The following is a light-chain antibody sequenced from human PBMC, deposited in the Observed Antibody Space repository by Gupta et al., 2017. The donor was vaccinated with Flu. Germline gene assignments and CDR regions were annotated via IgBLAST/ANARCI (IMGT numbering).Light chain of an antibody. CDR3: QTWGTGNWV. V-gene: IGLV4-69*01. CDR1: SGHSSYA. Sequence: KLTGALSSGHSSYAIAWHQQHPEKGPRYLMKVNSDGSHSKGGGIPDRFSGSSSGAERYLTISSRQSEDEADYYCQTWGTGNWVFGGGTKLTVL. CDR2: VNSDGSH. J-gene: IGLJ3*02.